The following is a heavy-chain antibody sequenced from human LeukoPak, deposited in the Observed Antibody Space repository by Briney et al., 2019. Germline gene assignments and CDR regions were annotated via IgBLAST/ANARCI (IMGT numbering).Heavy chain of an antibody. J-gene: IGHJ4*02. CDR2: ISSGSSAI. D-gene: IGHD3-22*01. V-gene: IGHV3-21*01. CDR1: GFTFTTYS. CDR3: ARDFHTMIVVAGTPFDY. Sequence: WGSLRLSCEASGFTFTTYSMTWVRQAPGKGLEWVSIISSGSSAIFSADALKGRFTISRDDAKNLLYLQMNSLRAEDTAVYYCARDFHTMIVVAGTPFDYWGQGTLVTVSS.